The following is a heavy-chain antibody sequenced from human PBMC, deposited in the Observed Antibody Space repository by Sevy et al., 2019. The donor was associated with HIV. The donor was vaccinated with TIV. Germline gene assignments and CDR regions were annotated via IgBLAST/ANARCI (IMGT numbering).Heavy chain of an antibody. CDR2: FTGSGTNT. Sequence: GGSLRLSCAASGFTFSSYAMSWVRQAPGKGLEWVSSFTGSGTNTFYADSVKGRFTISIDNSKNTLYLQMNSLRAEDTAVYYCARDWRSPHDYWGQGTLVTVSS. CDR3: ARDWRSPHDY. J-gene: IGHJ4*02. CDR1: GFTFSSYA. V-gene: IGHV3-23*01.